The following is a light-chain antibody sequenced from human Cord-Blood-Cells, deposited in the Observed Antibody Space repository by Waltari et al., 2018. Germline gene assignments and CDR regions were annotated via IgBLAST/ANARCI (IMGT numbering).Light chain of an antibody. CDR1: SMDVGGYNY. J-gene: IGLJ2*01. CDR3: SSYTSSSSVV. CDR2: DVS. Sequence: QSALTQPASVSGSPGQSITISCTGTSMDVGGYNYVSWYQQHPGKAPKLMIYDVSNRPSGVSNRFSGSKSRNTSPLTISGLQAEDEADYYCSSYTSSSSVVFGGGTKLTVL. V-gene: IGLV2-14*01.